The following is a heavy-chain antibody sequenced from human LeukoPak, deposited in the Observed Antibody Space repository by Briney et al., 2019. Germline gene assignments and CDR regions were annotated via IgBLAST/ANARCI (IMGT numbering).Heavy chain of an antibody. CDR2: ISGSGNST. Sequence: GGSLRLSCAASGFTFINYAMTWVRQAPGKGLEWVSAISGSGNSTYYPDSVKGRFSISRDNSKNTLYLHISSLRAEDTAVYYCAKTLVGATSGPDYYFVSWGQGTLVTVSS. CDR3: AKTLVGATSGPDYYFVS. J-gene: IGHJ4*02. D-gene: IGHD1-26*01. V-gene: IGHV3-23*01. CDR1: GFTFINYA.